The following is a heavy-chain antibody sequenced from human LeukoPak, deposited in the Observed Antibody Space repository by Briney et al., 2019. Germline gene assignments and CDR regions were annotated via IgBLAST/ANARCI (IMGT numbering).Heavy chain of an antibody. V-gene: IGHV3-53*01. Sequence: GGSLRLSCAASGFTVRSSYMSWVRQAPGKGLEWVSVIYSGGSPDYADSAKGRITISSDNSKNTLYLQMNRLRVEDTAVYYCARDGADNSGYYFGSLWGQGTMVTVSS. CDR3: ARDGADNSGYYFGSL. D-gene: IGHD3-22*01. CDR1: GFTVRSSY. CDR2: IYSGGSP. J-gene: IGHJ3*01.